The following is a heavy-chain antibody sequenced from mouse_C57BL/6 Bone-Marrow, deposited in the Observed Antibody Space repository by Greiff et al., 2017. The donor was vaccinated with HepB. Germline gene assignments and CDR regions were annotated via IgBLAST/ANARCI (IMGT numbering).Heavy chain of an antibody. J-gene: IGHJ3*01. CDR3: TLYDGSWFAY. V-gene: IGHV14-4*01. CDR1: GFNIKDDY. CDR2: IDPENGDT. D-gene: IGHD2-3*01. Sequence: VQLKQSGAELVRPGASVKLSCTASGFNIKDDYMHWVKQRPEQGLEWIGWIDPENGDTEYASKFQGKATITADTSSNTAYLQLSSLTSEDTAVYYCTLYDGSWFAYWGQGTLVTVSA.